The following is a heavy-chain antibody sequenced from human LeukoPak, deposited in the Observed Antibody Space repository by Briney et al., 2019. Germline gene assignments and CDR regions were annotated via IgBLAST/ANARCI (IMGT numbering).Heavy chain of an antibody. CDR1: GFTFSTSW. D-gene: IGHD1-26*01. Sequence: GGSLRLSCAASGFTFSTSWMSWVRQAPGKGLEWVANIKEDGTEIYYMDSVKGRFTISRDNAKNSLYLQMNSMRAEDTAVYYCARDGRPLDYWGQGTLVTVSS. V-gene: IGHV3-7*01. CDR2: IKEDGTEI. CDR3: ARDGRPLDY. J-gene: IGHJ4*02.